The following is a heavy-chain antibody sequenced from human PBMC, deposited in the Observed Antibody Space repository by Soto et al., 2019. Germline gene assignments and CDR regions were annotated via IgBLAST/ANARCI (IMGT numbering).Heavy chain of an antibody. D-gene: IGHD5-12*01. V-gene: IGHV1-58*01. CDR3: ARATRSGSPHFDH. CDR2: IVVGSGNT. CDR1: GFTFTSSA. J-gene: IGHJ4*02. Sequence: SVKVSCKASGFTFTSSAVQWVRQARGQRLEWIGWIVVGSGNTNYAQKFQERVTITRDMSTSTAYIELSSLRSEDTAVYYCARATRSGSPHFDHWGQGTLVTVSS.